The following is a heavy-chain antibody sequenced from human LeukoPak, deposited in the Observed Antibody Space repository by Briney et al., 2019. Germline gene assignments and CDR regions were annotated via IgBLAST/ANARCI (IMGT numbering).Heavy chain of an antibody. CDR2: ISGSGGST. V-gene: IGHV3-23*01. J-gene: IGHJ4*02. Sequence: GGTLRLSCAASGFTFSSYGMSWVRQAPGKGLEWVSAISGSGGSTYYADSVKGRFTISRDNSKNTLYPQMNSLRAEDTAVYYCAKARYYDILTGYGDYWGQGTLVTVSS. CDR3: AKARYYDILTGYGDY. D-gene: IGHD3-9*01. CDR1: GFTFSSYG.